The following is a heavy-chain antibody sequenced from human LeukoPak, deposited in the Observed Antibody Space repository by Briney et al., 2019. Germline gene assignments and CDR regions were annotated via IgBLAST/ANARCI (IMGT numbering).Heavy chain of an antibody. D-gene: IGHD7-27*01. CDR1: GYSISSRYY. V-gene: IGHV4-38-2*01. CDR2: IYHSGST. Sequence: SETLSLTCAVSGYSISSRYYWCWIRQPPGKGLEWIGSIYHSGSTYYNPSLKGRVTISVDTSKNQFSLKLSSVTAADTAVYYCARLQLGIGAFDIWGQGTMVTVSS. J-gene: IGHJ3*02. CDR3: ARLQLGIGAFDI.